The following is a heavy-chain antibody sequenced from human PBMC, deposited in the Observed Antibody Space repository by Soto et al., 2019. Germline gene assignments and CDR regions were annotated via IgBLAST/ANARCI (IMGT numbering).Heavy chain of an antibody. D-gene: IGHD3-10*01. CDR3: AREYVRGWFDP. V-gene: IGHV1-18*01. J-gene: IGHJ5*02. CDR1: GYTFTSYG. CDR2: ISAYNGNT. Sequence: HVPLVQSGAEVKKPGASVKVCCKASGYTFTSYGISWGRQAPGQGREWLGWISAYNGNTNYAQKPKGRVTMTTDTATITAYVELRSLRSDDTAVYYCAREYVRGWFDPWGPGTLVLFFS.